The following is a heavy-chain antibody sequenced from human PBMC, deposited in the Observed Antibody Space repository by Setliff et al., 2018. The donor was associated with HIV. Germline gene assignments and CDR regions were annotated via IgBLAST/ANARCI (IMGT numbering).Heavy chain of an antibody. D-gene: IGHD6-19*01. J-gene: IGHJ4*02. Sequence: SETLSLTCTVSGGSISGSSYYWGWIRQPPGMGLEWIGEINQSENTNYNPSLKSRVTISVDTSKNQFSLKLSSVTAADTAVYYCARRSGWSLDYWGQGTLVTVSS. V-gene: IGHV4-39*07. CDR1: GGSISGSSYY. CDR2: INQSENT. CDR3: ARRSGWSLDY.